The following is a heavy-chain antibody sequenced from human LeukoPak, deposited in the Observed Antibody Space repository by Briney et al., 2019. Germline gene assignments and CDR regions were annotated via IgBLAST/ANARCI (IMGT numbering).Heavy chain of an antibody. CDR1: GFTFSSYA. CDR2: IKQDGSEK. Sequence: TGGSLRLSCAASGFTFSSYAMHWVRQAPGKGLEWVANIKQDGSEKYYVDSVKGRFTISRDNAKNSLYLQMNSLRAEDTAVYYCARGLGGYWGQGTLVTVSS. V-gene: IGHV3-7*01. J-gene: IGHJ4*02. CDR3: ARGLGGY. D-gene: IGHD6-6*01.